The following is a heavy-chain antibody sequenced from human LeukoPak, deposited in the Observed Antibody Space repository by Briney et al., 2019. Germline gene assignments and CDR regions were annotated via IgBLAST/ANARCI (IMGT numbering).Heavy chain of an antibody. CDR1: GGSISSSSYY. CDR3: ARHWTGYYMAAWFDP. D-gene: IGHD3/OR15-3a*01. Sequence: SETLSLTCTVSGGSISSSSYYWGWIRQPPGKGLEWIGSMYDSGSTYYNPSLKSRVTISVDTSKNQFSLKLSSVTAADTAVYYCARHWTGYYMAAWFDPWGQGTLVTVSS. V-gene: IGHV4-39*01. J-gene: IGHJ5*02. CDR2: MYDSGST.